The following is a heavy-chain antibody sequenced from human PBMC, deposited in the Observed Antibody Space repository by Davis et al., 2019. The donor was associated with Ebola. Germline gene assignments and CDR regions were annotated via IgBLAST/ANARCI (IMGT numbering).Heavy chain of an antibody. CDR1: GFTFSSYG. CDR3: ARLLQHRPLIRWLPDY. CDR2: IWYDGSNK. V-gene: IGHV3-33*01. J-gene: IGHJ4*02. Sequence: GESLKISCAASGFTFSSYGMHWVRQAPGKGLEWVAVIWYDGSNKYYADSVKDRFTISRDNSKNTLYLQMNSLRAEDTAVYYCARLLQHRPLIRWLPDYWGQGTLVTVSS. D-gene: IGHD5-24*01.